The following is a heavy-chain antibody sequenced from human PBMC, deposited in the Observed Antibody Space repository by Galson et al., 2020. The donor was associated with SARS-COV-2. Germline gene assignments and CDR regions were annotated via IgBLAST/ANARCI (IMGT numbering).Heavy chain of an antibody. V-gene: IGHV3-33*01. J-gene: IGHJ3*02. CDR2: IWSDGSNE. Sequence: TGGSLRLSCEASAFTFSHYAMHWVRQAPGKGLEWVALIWSDGSNENYADSAKGRFTISRDNSKNMLYLQMNSLRADDTAVYYCARDAGSSPFDIWGQGTMVTVSS. CDR3: ARDAGSSPFDI. CDR1: AFTFSHYA.